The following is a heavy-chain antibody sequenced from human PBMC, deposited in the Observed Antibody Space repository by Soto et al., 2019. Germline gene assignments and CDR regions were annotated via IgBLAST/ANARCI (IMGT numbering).Heavy chain of an antibody. J-gene: IGHJ4*02. CDR3: AKATEGSYYVSY. V-gene: IGHV3-23*01. CDR2: ISGSGGNT. CDR1: EVTLSSEV. Sequence: LSRGAWEVTLSSEVLVSVQQAPGKGLEWVSAISGSGGNTYYADSVKGRFTISRDNSKNTLYPQMNSLRAEDTAVYYCAKATEGSYYVSYWGQGTLVTVSS. D-gene: IGHD1-26*01.